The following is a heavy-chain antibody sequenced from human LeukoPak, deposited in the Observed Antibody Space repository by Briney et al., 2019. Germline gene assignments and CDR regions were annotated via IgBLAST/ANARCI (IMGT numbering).Heavy chain of an antibody. CDR2: ISGSGGST. J-gene: IGHJ4*02. D-gene: IGHD3-22*01. V-gene: IGHV3-23*01. CDR1: GFTFSSYA. Sequence: PGGSLRLSCAASGFTFSSYAMSWVRQAPGKGLEWVSAISGSGGSTYYADSVKGRFTISRDNSKNTLYLQMNSLGAEDTAVYYCAKERYYYDSSGYYDYWGQGTLVTVSS. CDR3: AKERYYYDSSGYYDY.